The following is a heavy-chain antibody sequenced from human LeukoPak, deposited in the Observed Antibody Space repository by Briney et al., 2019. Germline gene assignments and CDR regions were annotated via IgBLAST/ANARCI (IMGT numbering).Heavy chain of an antibody. CDR3: ARIVGWGRFDS. V-gene: IGHV3-7*01. CDR2: TNQDGSEN. Sequence: PGGSLRLSCAASGFTFSSYWMNWVRQAPGKGLEWVASTNQDGSENRYVDSVKGRFTISRDNGKNSLYLQMDSLRAEDTAVYYCARIVGWGRFDSWGRGTLVTVSS. J-gene: IGHJ5*01. CDR1: GFTFSSYW. D-gene: IGHD3-16*01.